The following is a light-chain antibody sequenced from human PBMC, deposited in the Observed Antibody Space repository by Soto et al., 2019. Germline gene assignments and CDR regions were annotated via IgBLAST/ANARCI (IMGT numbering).Light chain of an antibody. Sequence: EFVLTQSPGTLSLSPGERTTLSCRASQTVRNNYLAWYQQKPGQAPTLLIYDASNRATGIPDRFSGGGSGTDFTLTISRLAPEDFAVYYCQHYVTSSITFGQGTRLEIK. V-gene: IGKV3-20*01. CDR1: QTVRNNY. CDR2: DAS. J-gene: IGKJ5*01. CDR3: QHYVTSSIT.